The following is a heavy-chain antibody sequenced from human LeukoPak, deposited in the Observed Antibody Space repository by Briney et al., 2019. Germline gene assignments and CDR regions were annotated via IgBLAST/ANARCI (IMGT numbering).Heavy chain of an antibody. V-gene: IGHV1-2*02. CDR2: INPNSGGT. D-gene: IGHD3-10*01. J-gene: IGHJ6*03. CDR3: ATPMMGDDYYGSGSTYYYYYMDV. CDR1: GYTFTGYY. Sequence: GASVKVSCKASGYTFTGYYMHWVRQAPGQGLEWMGWINPNSGGTNYAQKFQGRVTMTRDTSISTAYMELSRLRSDDTAVYYCATPMMGDDYYGSGSTYYYYYMDVWGKGTTVTVSS.